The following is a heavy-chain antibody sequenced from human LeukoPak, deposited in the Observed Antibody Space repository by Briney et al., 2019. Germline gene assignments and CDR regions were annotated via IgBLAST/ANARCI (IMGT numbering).Heavy chain of an antibody. J-gene: IGHJ4*02. CDR3: AKHSRGSFRGASAFDY. Sequence: GGSLRLSCAASGFTFSSYEMNWVRQAPGKGLEWVSYISSSGSTIYYADSVKGRFTISRDKAKNSLYLQMNSLRAEDTAAYYCAKHSRGSFRGASAFDYWGQGTVVTVSS. D-gene: IGHD1-26*01. CDR1: GFTFSSYE. V-gene: IGHV3-48*03. CDR2: ISSSGSTI.